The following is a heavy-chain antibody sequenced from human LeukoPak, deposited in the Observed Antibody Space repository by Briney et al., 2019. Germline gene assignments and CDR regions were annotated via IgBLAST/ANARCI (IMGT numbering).Heavy chain of an antibody. D-gene: IGHD6-19*01. J-gene: IGHJ4*02. CDR3: ARDLKMGYSSGRYSWGTGSSNDY. V-gene: IGHV1-18*01. Sequence: ASVKVSCKASGYTFTSYGISWVRQAPGKGLEWMGWISGYNGNTNYAQKLQGRGTMTTGTSTSTVYMELRSLRSDDTAVYSCARDLKMGYSSGRYSWGTGSSNDYWGQGTLVTVSS. CDR1: GYTFTSYG. CDR2: ISGYNGNT.